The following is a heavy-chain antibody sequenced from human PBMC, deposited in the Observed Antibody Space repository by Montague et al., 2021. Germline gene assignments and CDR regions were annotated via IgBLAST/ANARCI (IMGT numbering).Heavy chain of an antibody. J-gene: IGHJ5*02. CDR2: ISRDGSNK. V-gene: IGHV3-30-3*01. CDR3: ARWRVYYNSSGYAA. Sequence: SLRLSCAASGFTFSTFPMHWVRQAPGKGLEWVALISRDGSNKYYADSVRGRSTVSRDNSKNTLYLQTNSLRADDTAVYYCARWRVYYNSSGYAAWGRGTLVTASS. CDR1: GFTFSTFP. D-gene: IGHD3-22*01.